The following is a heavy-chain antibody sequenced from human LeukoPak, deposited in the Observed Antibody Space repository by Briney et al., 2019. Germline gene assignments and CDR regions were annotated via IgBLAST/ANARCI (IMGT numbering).Heavy chain of an antibody. CDR2: ISGSGGST. CDR3: AKDCSGGSCYSGFDY. D-gene: IGHD2-15*01. J-gene: IGHJ4*02. Sequence: PGGSLRLPCAASGFTFSSYAMSWVRQAPGKGLEWVSAISGSGGSTYYADSVKGRFTISRDNSKNTLYLQMNSLRAEDTAVYYCAKDCSGGSCYSGFDYWGQGTLVTVSS. V-gene: IGHV3-23*01. CDR1: GFTFSSYA.